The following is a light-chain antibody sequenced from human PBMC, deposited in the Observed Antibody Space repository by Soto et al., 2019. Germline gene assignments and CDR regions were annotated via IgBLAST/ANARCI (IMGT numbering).Light chain of an antibody. CDR2: GAS. J-gene: IGKJ3*01. CDR3: QESVSSLGT. Sequence: DIQMTQSPSSLSASVGERVTITCRASQSIGVYLNWFQQKPGKAPELVIYGASSLPSGVPPRFRGGGSGTDFTLTISSLQHEDFATYYCQESVSSLGTFGPGTTVYIK. CDR1: QSIGVY. V-gene: IGKV1-39*01.